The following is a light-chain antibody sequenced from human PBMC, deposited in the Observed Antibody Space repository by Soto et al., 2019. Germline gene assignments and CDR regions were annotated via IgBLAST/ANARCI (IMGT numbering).Light chain of an antibody. Sequence: EIVLTQSPGTLSLSPGERATLSCRASQSVSSSYLAWYQQKPGQAPRILIYGASSRATGIPDMFSGSGSGTDFTLSIIRLEPEDFAVYYCQQYCSSPPWTFGQGTKVEIK. V-gene: IGKV3-20*01. J-gene: IGKJ1*01. CDR3: QQYCSSPPWT. CDR2: GAS. CDR1: QSVSSSY.